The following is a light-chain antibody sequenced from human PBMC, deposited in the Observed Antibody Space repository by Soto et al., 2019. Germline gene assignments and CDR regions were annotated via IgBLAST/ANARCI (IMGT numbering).Light chain of an antibody. J-gene: IGKJ3*01. V-gene: IGKV3-20*01. CDR3: QQYGSSPLVT. Sequence: EIVLTQSPGTLSLSPGERATLSCRASQSVSSSYLAWYQQKPGQAPRLLIYGASSRTAGIPDRFSGSGSGTDYNLTISRLEPEDFAVYYCQQYGSSPLVTFGPGTKVDI. CDR1: QSVSSSY. CDR2: GAS.